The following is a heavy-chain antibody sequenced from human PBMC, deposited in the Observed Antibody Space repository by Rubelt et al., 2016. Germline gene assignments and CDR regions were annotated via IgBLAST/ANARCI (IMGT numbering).Heavy chain of an antibody. CDR3: ARAVSYYDSSGYGYYYYMDV. V-gene: IGHV4-39*07. J-gene: IGHJ6*03. CDR2: IYYSRST. Sequence: QLQLQESGPGLVKPSETLSLTCTVSGGSISSSSYYWGWIRQPPGKGLEWIGSIYYSRSTYYNPSLKSRVTISVDTSKNQFSLKLSSVTAADTAVYYCARAVSYYDSSGYGYYYYMDVWGKGTTVTVSS. D-gene: IGHD3-22*01. CDR1: GGSISSSSYY.